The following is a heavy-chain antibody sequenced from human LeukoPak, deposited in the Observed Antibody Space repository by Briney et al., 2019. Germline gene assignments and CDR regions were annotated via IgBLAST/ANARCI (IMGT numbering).Heavy chain of an antibody. CDR2: IYHSGST. CDR3: ARDPGYCSGGSCYYYYYMDV. J-gene: IGHJ6*03. V-gene: IGHV4-38-2*02. D-gene: IGHD2-15*01. Sequence: WETLSLTCTVSGYSISSGYYWGWIRQPPGKGLEWIGSIYHSGSTYYNPSLKSRVTISVDTSKNQFSLKLSSVTAADTAVYYCARDPGYCSGGSCYYYYYMDVWGKGTTVTVSS. CDR1: GYSISSGYY.